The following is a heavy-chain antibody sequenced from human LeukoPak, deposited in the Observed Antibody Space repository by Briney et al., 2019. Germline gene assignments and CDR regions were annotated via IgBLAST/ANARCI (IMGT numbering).Heavy chain of an antibody. D-gene: IGHD2-2*02. CDR1: EFTFSSYG. J-gene: IGHJ4*02. CDR2: IRYDGSNK. CDR3: VKGIIEVVVPAAISY. V-gene: IGHV3-30*02. Sequence: GGPLRLSCAASEFTFSSYGMHWVRQVPGKGLEWVAFIRYDGSNKYYADSVKGRFTISRDNSKNTLYLQMNSLRAEDTAVYYCVKGIIEVVVPAAISYWGQGTLVTVSS.